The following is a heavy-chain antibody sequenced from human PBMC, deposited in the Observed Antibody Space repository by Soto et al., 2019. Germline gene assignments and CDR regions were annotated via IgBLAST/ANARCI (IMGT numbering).Heavy chain of an antibody. Sequence: GGSRTLSSPASGFTFSKAWINWVRHAPAKGLEWVGHVKTKTDGGTTDYAAPVQGRFTISRDESKNMPYLLMTILNTEDAAVYYCTSDAPYRWCLDHWGQGTLVTVSS. CDR3: TSDAPYRWCLDH. J-gene: IGHJ4*02. CDR2: VKTKTDGGTT. D-gene: IGHD2-8*01. V-gene: IGHV3-15*01. CDR1: GFTFSKAW.